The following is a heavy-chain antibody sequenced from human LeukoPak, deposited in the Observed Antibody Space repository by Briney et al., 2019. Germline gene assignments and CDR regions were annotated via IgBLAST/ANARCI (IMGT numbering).Heavy chain of an antibody. CDR2: IYYSGST. J-gene: IGHJ4*02. D-gene: IGHD2-2*01. CDR1: GGSISSSSYY. CDR3: GRQADCSSTSCYDY. Sequence: SETLSLTCTVSGGSISSSSYYWGWIRQPPGKGLEWIGSIYYSGSTYYNPSLKSRVTMSVDTSKNQFSLKLSSVTAADTAVYYCGRQADCSSTSCYDYWGQGTLVTVSS. V-gene: IGHV4-39*01.